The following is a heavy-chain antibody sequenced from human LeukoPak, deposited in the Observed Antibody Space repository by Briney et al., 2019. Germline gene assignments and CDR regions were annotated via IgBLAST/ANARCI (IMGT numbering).Heavy chain of an antibody. CDR3: ARHPGGGDYSSGYYYNFDY. CDR1: GGSISSYY. J-gene: IGHJ4*02. CDR2: ISYSGST. Sequence: SETLSLTCTVSGGSISSYYWSWVRQPPGKGLEWIGHISYSGSTNYNPSLKRRVTISLDTSKKQFSLELISVTAPDTAVYYCARHPGGGDYSSGYYYNFDYWGQGTLVTVSS. V-gene: IGHV4-59*08. D-gene: IGHD3-22*01.